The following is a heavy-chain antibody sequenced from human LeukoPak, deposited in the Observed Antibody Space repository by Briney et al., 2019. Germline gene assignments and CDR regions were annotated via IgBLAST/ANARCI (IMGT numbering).Heavy chain of an antibody. V-gene: IGHV4-59*01. CDR1: GGSISSYY. Sequence: ASETLSLTCTVSGGSISSYYWSWIRQPPGKGLEWIGYIYYSGSTNYNPSLKSRVRTSVDTSKKQFSLKLSSVTAADTAVYYCARAPRGVVVKSDAFDIWGQGTMVTVSS. D-gene: IGHD2-15*01. J-gene: IGHJ3*02. CDR2: IYYSGST. CDR3: ARAPRGVVVKSDAFDI.